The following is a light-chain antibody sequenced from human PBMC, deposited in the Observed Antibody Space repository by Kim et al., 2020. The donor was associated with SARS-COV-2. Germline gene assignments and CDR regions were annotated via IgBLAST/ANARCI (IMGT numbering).Light chain of an antibody. Sequence: QSVLTQPPSVSGAPGQRVTISRTGSGSNIGAGHDVNWYQQLLGTAPKLLISGNSNRPSGVPDRFSGSKSGTSASLAITGLQAEDEAHYYCQSYDSSLGAWVFGGGTQLTVL. CDR3: QSYDSSLGAWV. CDR1: GSNIGAGHD. V-gene: IGLV1-40*01. CDR2: GNS. J-gene: IGLJ3*02.